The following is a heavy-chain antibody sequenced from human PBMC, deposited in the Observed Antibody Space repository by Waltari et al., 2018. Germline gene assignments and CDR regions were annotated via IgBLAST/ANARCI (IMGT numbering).Heavy chain of an antibody. Sequence: QVQLQESGPSLLKPSATLSLICTVSGGSISGFYWSWVRQPPGKGLDWIGYIYYTGDTNFHPSLKSRVTMSVDTSKNQFSLKLSSVTAADTAFYYCARGGGGDWEWFDPWGQGTLVTVSS. CDR1: GGSISGFY. J-gene: IGHJ5*02. CDR3: ARGGGGDWEWFDP. D-gene: IGHD2-21*02. CDR2: IYYTGDT. V-gene: IGHV4-59*01.